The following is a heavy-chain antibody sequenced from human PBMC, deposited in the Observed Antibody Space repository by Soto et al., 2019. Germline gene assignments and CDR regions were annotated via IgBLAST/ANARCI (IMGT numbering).Heavy chain of an antibody. D-gene: IGHD2-21*02. CDR3: ARDTPLPYGGNSYYYYGMDV. CDR2: ISSSGSYT. V-gene: IGHV3-11*06. CDR1: GFTFSDYY. J-gene: IGHJ6*02. Sequence: PGGSLRLSCAASGFTFSDYYMSWIRQAPGKGLEWVSYISSSGSYTNYADSVEGRFTISRDNAKNSLYLQMNSLRAEDTAVYYCARDTPLPYGGNSYYYYGMDVWGQGTTVTVSS.